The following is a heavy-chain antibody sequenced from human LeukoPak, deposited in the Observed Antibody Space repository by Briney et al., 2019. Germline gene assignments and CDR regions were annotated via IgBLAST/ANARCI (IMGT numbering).Heavy chain of an antibody. Sequence: ASVKVSCKASGYTFTSYAIHWVRQAPGQALEWMGWITPSSGTNYPQKFQGRVAITWDTSITTAYMDMSRLTADDTAVYYCARDRYGDGFAHLDYWGQGALVTVSS. D-gene: IGHD5-24*01. CDR1: GYTFTSYA. V-gene: IGHV1-2*02. J-gene: IGHJ4*02. CDR2: ITPSSGT. CDR3: ARDRYGDGFAHLDY.